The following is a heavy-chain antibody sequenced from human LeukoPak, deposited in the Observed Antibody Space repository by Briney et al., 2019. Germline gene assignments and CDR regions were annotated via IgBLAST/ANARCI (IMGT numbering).Heavy chain of an antibody. D-gene: IGHD3-3*01. CDR2: ISGSGGST. J-gene: IGHJ4*02. V-gene: IGHV3-23*01. CDR1: GFTFSSYA. Sequence: GGSLRLSCAASGFTFSSYAMSWVRQAPGKGPEWVSAISGSGGSTYYADSVKGRFTISRDNSKNTLYLQMNSLRAEDTAVYYCAKEDRYYDFWSGYYTTGFDYWGQGTLVTVSS. CDR3: AKEDRYYDFWSGYYTTGFDY.